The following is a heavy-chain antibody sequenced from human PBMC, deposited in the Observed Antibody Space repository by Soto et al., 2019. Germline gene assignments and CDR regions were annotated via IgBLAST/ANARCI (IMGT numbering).Heavy chain of an antibody. V-gene: IGHV1-18*01. CDR1: GYTFTSYG. Sequence: QVQLVQSGAEVKKPGASVKVSCKASGYTFTSYGISSVRQAPGQGLEWMGWISAYNGNTNYAQKLQGRVTMTTDTCTSTAYIELRRLRSDDTAVYYCARTTSSGYDYYYYYGMDVWGQGTTVTVSS. CDR2: ISAYNGNT. CDR3: ARTTSSGYDYYYYYGMDV. J-gene: IGHJ6*02. D-gene: IGHD5-12*01.